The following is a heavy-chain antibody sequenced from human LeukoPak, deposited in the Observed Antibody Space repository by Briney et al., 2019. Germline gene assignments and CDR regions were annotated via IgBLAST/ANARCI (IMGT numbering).Heavy chain of an antibody. Sequence: SETLPLTCAVYGGSFSGYYWSWIRQPPGEGLEWIGEINHSASTNYNPSLKSRATISVDKSENHFSLKLRSVTAADTAVYYCASRRVMTRSFKYWGQGTLVTVSS. CDR1: GGSFSGYY. D-gene: IGHD2-8*01. V-gene: IGHV4-34*01. CDR2: INHSAST. J-gene: IGHJ4*02. CDR3: ASRRVMTRSFKY.